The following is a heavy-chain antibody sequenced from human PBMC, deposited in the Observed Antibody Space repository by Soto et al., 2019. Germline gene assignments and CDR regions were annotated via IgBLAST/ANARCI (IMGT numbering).Heavy chain of an antibody. J-gene: IGHJ6*03. V-gene: IGHV4-34*01. Sequence: SETLSLTCAVYGGSFSGYYWSWIRQPPGKGLEWIGEINHSGSTNYNPSLKSRVTISVDTSKNQFSLKLSSVTAADTAVYYCASGGSIVVVPAAKYYYYMDVWGKGTTVTVSS. CDR2: INHSGST. D-gene: IGHD2-2*01. CDR3: ASGGSIVVVPAAKYYYYMDV. CDR1: GGSFSGYY.